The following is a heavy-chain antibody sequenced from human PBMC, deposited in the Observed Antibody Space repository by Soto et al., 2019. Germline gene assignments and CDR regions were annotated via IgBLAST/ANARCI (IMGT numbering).Heavy chain of an antibody. CDR1: GFTFSTYA. V-gene: IGHV3-30-3*01. J-gene: IGHJ6*02. D-gene: IGHD3-22*01. Sequence: PGGSLSLSCAASGFTFSTYAMNWVRQAPGKGLEWVAVISYDGSNKYYADSVKGRFTISRDNSKNTLYLQMNSLTAEDTAVYYCAKAHYDSSGYHFQPNIYYYYGMDVWGQATTVTVSS. CDR3: AKAHYDSSGYHFQPNIYYYYGMDV. CDR2: ISYDGSNK.